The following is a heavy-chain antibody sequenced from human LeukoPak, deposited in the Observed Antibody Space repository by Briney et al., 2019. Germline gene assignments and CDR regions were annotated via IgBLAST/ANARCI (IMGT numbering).Heavy chain of an antibody. CDR1: GFTFSSYS. V-gene: IGHV3-48*01. J-gene: IGHJ4*02. D-gene: IGHD3-3*01. CDR3: AREDSIFGVVMSPAY. CDR2: ISSSSSTI. Sequence: GGSLRLSCAASGFTFSSYSMNWVRQAPGKGLEWVSYISSSSSTIYYADSVKGRFTISRDNAKNSLYLQMNSLRAEDTAVYYCAREDSIFGVVMSPAYWGQGTLVTVSS.